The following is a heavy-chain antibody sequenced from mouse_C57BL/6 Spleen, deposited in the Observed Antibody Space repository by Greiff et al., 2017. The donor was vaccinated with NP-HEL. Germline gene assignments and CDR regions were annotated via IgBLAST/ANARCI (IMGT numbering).Heavy chain of an antibody. Sequence: LEESGPELVKPGASVKISCKASGYAFSSSWMNWVKQRPGKGLEWIGRIYPGDGDTNYNGKFKGKATLTADKSSSTAYMQLSSLTSEDSAVYFCARPYGNYEAWFAYWGQGTLVTVSA. J-gene: IGHJ3*01. CDR3: ARPYGNYEAWFAY. CDR2: IYPGDGDT. CDR1: GYAFSSSW. V-gene: IGHV1-82*01. D-gene: IGHD2-1*01.